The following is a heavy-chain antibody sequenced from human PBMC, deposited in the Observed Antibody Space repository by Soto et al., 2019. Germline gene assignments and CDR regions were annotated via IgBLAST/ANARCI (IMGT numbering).Heavy chain of an antibody. J-gene: IGHJ6*02. CDR1: GYPFTRYG. D-gene: IGHD3-10*01. Sequence: ASVKVSCKSSGYPFTRYGITWVRQAPGQGLEWMGWISPYNGNTNYGQTLQGRVTLTTDTSTSTVYMELRSLRSDDTAVYYCARDQSFNRSYYYGTHFSGQGTTVTGSS. V-gene: IGHV1-18*01. CDR2: ISPYNGNT. CDR3: ARDQSFNRSYYYGTHF.